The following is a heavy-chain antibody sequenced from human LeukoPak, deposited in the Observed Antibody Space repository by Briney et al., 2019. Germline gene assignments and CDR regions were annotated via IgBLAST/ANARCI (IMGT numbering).Heavy chain of an antibody. Sequence: ASVKVSCKTSGYTFTSQGISWVRQAPGQGLEWMGWISAYNGHTNYAQKLQGRVTMTTDTSTSTAYMELRSLRSDDTAVYYYARGGRWELPRPYAFDIWGQGTMVTVSS. J-gene: IGHJ3*02. D-gene: IGHD1-26*01. CDR2: ISAYNGHT. CDR3: ARGGRWELPRPYAFDI. V-gene: IGHV1-18*01. CDR1: GYTFTSQG.